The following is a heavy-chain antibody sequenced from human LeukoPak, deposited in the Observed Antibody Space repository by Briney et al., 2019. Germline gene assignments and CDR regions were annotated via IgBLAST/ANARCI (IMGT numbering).Heavy chain of an antibody. D-gene: IGHD3-9*01. Sequence: SETLSLTCAVYGGSFSGYYWSWIRQPAGKGLEWIGRIYTSGSTNYNPSLKSRVTMSVDTSKNQFSLKLSSVTAADTAVYYCARGETDDILTGYPDYYYGMDVWGQGTTVTVSS. CDR3: ARGETDDILTGYPDYYYGMDV. J-gene: IGHJ6*02. CDR1: GGSFSGYY. V-gene: IGHV4-59*10. CDR2: IYTSGST.